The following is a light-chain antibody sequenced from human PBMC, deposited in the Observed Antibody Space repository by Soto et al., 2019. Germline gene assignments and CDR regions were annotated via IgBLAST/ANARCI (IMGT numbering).Light chain of an antibody. CDR1: RSISTY. CDR3: HQRQSWPRT. J-gene: IGKJ1*01. Sequence: ETVLTQSPATLSLSPGERATLSCRASRSISTYLAWYQQKPGQAPRLLIYEALNRATGIPARFSGSGSGTDFTLTISSLEPEDFAVYYCHQRQSWPRTFGQGTKVDIK. CDR2: EAL. V-gene: IGKV3-11*01.